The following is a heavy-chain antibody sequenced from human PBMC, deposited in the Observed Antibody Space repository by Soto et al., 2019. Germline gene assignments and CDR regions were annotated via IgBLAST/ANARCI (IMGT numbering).Heavy chain of an antibody. CDR1: GFTFSSYG. CDR2: IWYDGSNK. V-gene: IGHV3-33*01. J-gene: IGHJ6*04. Sequence: QVQLVESGGGVVQPGRSLRLSCAASGFTFSSYGMHWVRQAPGKGLEWVAVIWYDGSNKYYADSLKGRVTLSRDNSKNGLDVQMNSLRAEDAAVYYCARVRQPCGMDVWGEGTTVTVSS. CDR3: ARVRQPCGMDV. D-gene: IGHD4-17*01.